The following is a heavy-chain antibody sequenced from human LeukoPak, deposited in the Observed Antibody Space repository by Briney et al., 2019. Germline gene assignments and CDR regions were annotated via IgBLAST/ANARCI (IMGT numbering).Heavy chain of an antibody. CDR2: TRNKSNRYTT. Sequence: GGSLRLSCAASGFTFSDHYMDWVRQAPGKGLEWVGRTRNKSNRYTTEYAASVEGRFTISRDVSKNSLFLQMNGLKTEDTAVYYCACSGYPYYFDYWGQGTLVTVSS. CDR1: GFTFSDHY. CDR3: ACSGYPYYFDY. V-gene: IGHV3-72*01. D-gene: IGHD3-22*01. J-gene: IGHJ4*02.